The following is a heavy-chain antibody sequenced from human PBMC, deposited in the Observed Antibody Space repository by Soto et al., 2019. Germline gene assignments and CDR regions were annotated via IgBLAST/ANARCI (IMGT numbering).Heavy chain of an antibody. Sequence: GESLKISCKGSGYNFTNYWITWVRQMPGKGLEWMGRIDPGDSYTNYSPSFQGHVTISTDKSISTAYLQWSSLKASDTAMYYCARLRYCSGGSCYERGMGYQYYGMDVWGQGTTV. CDR3: ARLRYCSGGSCYERGMGYQYYGMDV. D-gene: IGHD2-15*01. CDR1: GYNFTNYW. V-gene: IGHV5-10-1*01. J-gene: IGHJ6*02. CDR2: IDPGDSYT.